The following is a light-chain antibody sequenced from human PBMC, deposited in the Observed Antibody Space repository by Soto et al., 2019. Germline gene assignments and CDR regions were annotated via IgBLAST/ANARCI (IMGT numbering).Light chain of an antibody. CDR3: QVRTNWSIA. J-gene: IGKJ5*01. Sequence: ELVLTQSPGTLSLSPGERATLSCRASQSVSSTYLAWYQQKPGQAPRLLIYDASNRATGIPARFSGTGSGTDFTLTINNLEPEDFAVYYCQVRTNWSIAFGRGTRLEIK. CDR2: DAS. V-gene: IGKV3D-20*02. CDR1: QSVSSTY.